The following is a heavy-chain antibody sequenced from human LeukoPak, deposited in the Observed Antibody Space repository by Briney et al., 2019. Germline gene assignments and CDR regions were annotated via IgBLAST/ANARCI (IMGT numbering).Heavy chain of an antibody. V-gene: IGHV3-23*01. D-gene: IGHD6-19*01. J-gene: IGHJ4*02. CDR1: GFTFSSYA. Sequence: PGGSLRLSCAASGFTFSSYAMSWVRQAPGRGLEWVSAISGGGGSTYYADSVKGRFTISRDNSKNTLSLQMNSLRAEDTAIYYCAKDWHSSGWYYFGYWGQGTLVAVSS. CDR3: AKDWHSSGWYYFGY. CDR2: ISGGGGST.